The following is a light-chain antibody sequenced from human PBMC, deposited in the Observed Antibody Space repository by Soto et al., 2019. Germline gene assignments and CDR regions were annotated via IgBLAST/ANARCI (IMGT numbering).Light chain of an antibody. CDR1: SSNIGAGHD. V-gene: IGLV1-40*01. Sequence: QSALTQPPSVSGAPGQRVTISCTGSSSNIGAGHDVHWYQQLPGTAPILLIYGNGNRPSGVPDRFSGSKSGTSASLAITGLQADDEADYYCQSYDSSLSGSEVFGTGTKVTVL. J-gene: IGLJ1*01. CDR3: QSYDSSLSGSEV. CDR2: GNG.